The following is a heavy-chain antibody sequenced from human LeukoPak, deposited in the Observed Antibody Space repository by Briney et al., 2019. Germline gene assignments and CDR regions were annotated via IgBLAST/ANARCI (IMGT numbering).Heavy chain of an antibody. CDR2: INHGGST. D-gene: IGHD3-9*01. J-gene: IGHJ4*02. Sequence: KPSETLSLTCAVYGGSFSGYYWSWIRQPPGKGLDWIGEINHGGSTNYNPSLKRRLTISVDTSKHQFSLTLSSVTATDTAVYYCAREGVYYDILAAYYRPYYFDFWGQGTLVTVYS. CDR1: GGSFSGYY. V-gene: IGHV4-34*01. CDR3: AREGVYYDILAAYYRPYYFDF.